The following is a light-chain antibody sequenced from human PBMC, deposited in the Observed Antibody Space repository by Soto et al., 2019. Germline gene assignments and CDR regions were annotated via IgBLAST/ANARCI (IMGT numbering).Light chain of an antibody. J-gene: IGLJ2*01. Sequence: QAVVTQPSSASGTPGQRVTISCSGRSSNIGANPVNWYQQLPGMAPTVLIYSNDQRPSGVPDRFSGSKSGTSASLAISGLQSEDEADYYCATWDDSVYGPVFGGGTKLTVL. CDR3: ATWDDSVYGPV. V-gene: IGLV1-44*01. CDR1: SSNIGANP. CDR2: SND.